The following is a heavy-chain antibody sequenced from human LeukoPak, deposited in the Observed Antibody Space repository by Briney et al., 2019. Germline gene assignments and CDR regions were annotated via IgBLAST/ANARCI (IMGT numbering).Heavy chain of an antibody. Sequence: AASVKVSCKASGGTFSSYAISWVRQAPGQGLEWMGRIIPILGIANYAQKFQGRVTITADKSTSTAYMELSSLRSEDTAVYYCARDLYYYDSSGYDGYWGQGTLVTVSS. CDR1: GGTFSSYA. J-gene: IGHJ4*02. D-gene: IGHD3-22*01. CDR3: ARDLYYYDSSGYDGY. CDR2: IIPILGIA. V-gene: IGHV1-69*04.